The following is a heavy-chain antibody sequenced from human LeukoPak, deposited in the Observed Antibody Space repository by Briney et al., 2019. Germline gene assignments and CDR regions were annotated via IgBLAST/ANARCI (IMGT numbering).Heavy chain of an antibody. D-gene: IGHD2-15*01. V-gene: IGHV3-33*01. CDR3: ARAVGPFDY. CDR1: GFTFSTYG. J-gene: IGHJ4*02. CDR2: IWNDGSNK. Sequence: GGSLRLSCAASGFTFSTYGMHWVRQAPGKGLEWVSVIWNDGSNKYFADSVKGRFTISRDNSRNTLYLQMNSLRVEDTAVYYCARAVGPFDYWGQGTLVTVSS.